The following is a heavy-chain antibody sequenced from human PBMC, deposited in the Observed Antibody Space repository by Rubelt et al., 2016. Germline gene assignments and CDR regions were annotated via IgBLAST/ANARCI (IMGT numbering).Heavy chain of an antibody. Sequence: QVQLVQSGAEVKKPGASVKVSCKASGYTFTTYGISWVRQAPGQGLEWMGGFDPEDGETIYAQKFQGRVTLTEDTVTDTAYMELSSLRSEDTAVYYCARLVYSSSSNWFDPWGQGTLVTVSS. D-gene: IGHD6-13*01. CDR3: ARLVYSSSSNWFDP. V-gene: IGHV1-24*01. CDR1: GYTFTTYG. CDR2: FDPEDGET. J-gene: IGHJ5*02.